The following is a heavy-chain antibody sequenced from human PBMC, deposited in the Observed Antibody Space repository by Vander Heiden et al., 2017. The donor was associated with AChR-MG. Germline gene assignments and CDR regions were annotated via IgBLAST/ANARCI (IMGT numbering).Heavy chain of an antibody. CDR3: ARVDYDFWSGVTFDY. D-gene: IGHD3-3*01. V-gene: IGHV3-11*01. CDR2: ISSSGSTI. CDR1: GFTFSDYY. J-gene: IGHJ4*02. Sequence: QVQLVASGGGLVKPGGSLRLSCAASGFTFSDYYMSWIRQAPGKGLESFSYISSSGSTIYYADSVKGRFTISRDNAKNSLYLQMNSLRAEDTAVYYCARVDYDFWSGVTFDYWGQGTLVTVSS.